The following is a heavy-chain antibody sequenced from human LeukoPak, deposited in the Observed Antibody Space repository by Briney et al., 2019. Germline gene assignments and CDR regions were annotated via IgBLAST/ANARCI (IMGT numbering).Heavy chain of an antibody. CDR3: ARGTEWLGEYYYGMDV. D-gene: IGHD5-12*01. J-gene: IGHJ6*02. CDR1: GGTFSSYA. CDR2: IIPIFGTA. V-gene: IGHV1-69*13. Sequence: SVEVSCKASGGTFSSYAISWVRQAPGQGLEWMGGIIPIFGTANYAQKFQGRVTITADESTSTAYMELSSLRSEDTAVYYCARGTEWLGEYYYGMDVWGQGTRSPSP.